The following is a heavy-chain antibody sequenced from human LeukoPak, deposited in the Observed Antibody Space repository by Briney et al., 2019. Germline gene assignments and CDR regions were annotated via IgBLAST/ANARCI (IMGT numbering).Heavy chain of an antibody. CDR1: GCSLSDAR. CDR3: TTDLWWKDQPFDY. V-gene: IGHV3-15*01. J-gene: IGHJ4*02. CDR2: IKTKTEGSTA. Sequence: GGSLRLSCAASGCSLSDARMNWVRQAPGKGLEGVGRIKTKTEGSTADYAAPVKAIFTISRHDSKITLYLEMNSLKNGDTAVYYCTTDLWWKDQPFDYWGQGTLVTVSS. D-gene: IGHD2-21*01.